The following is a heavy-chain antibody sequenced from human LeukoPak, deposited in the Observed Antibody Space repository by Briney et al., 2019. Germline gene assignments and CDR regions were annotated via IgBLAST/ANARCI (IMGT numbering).Heavy chain of an antibody. D-gene: IGHD3-10*01. J-gene: IGHJ5*02. CDR2: ISSSSSYI. CDR1: GFTFSSYS. Sequence: GGSLRLSCAASGFTFSSYSMNWVRQAPGKGLEWVSSISSSSSYIYYADSVKGRFTISRDNAKNSLYLQMNSLRAEDTAVYYCAGAYRHYYGSGSYPPTWGQGTLVTVSS. CDR3: AGAYRHYYGSGSYPPT. V-gene: IGHV3-21*01.